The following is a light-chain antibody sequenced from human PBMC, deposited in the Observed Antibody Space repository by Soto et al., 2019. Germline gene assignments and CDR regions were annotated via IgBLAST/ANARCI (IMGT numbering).Light chain of an antibody. J-gene: IGKJ2*01. CDR2: GAS. V-gene: IGKV3-20*01. CDR3: QQFGTSPLYT. Sequence: ESVLTQSQGTLSLSPGERVTLSCRASQTFGSTYLAWYQQRPGQSPRLLIYGASRRASGIPDRFRGSGSGTDFPLTISRVEPEDFAVYYCQQFGTSPLYTFGQGTKLETK. CDR1: QTFGSTY.